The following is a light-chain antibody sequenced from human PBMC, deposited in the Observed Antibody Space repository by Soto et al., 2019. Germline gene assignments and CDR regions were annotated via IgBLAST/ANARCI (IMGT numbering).Light chain of an antibody. CDR3: GSWDSSLSAYV. Sequence: QPVLTHPASVSAAPGQTITISCSGSSTHIGGHSVSCYEQLPAAAPKLLRYDDIKRPSGVPDRFSDYNTCTSSTLATTGVQTGDEDDYYCGSWDSSLSAYVFGTGTKVTVL. J-gene: IGLJ1*01. V-gene: IGLV1-51*01. CDR1: STHIGGHS. CDR2: DDI.